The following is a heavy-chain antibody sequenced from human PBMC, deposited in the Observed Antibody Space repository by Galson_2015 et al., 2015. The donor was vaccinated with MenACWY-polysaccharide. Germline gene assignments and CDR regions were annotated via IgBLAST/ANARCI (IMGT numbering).Heavy chain of an antibody. J-gene: IGHJ3*02. CDR1: GYTFGSYA. Sequence: SVKVSCKASGYTFGSYAMNWVRQAPGQGLEWMGWINTNTGNPTSAPGFTGRFVFSLDTSVSTAYLQISSLKAEDTAVYYCARESEYYDSFDGFDIWGQGTTVTVSS. V-gene: IGHV7-4-1*02. CDR3: ARESEYYDSFDGFDI. D-gene: IGHD3-22*01. CDR2: INTNTGNP.